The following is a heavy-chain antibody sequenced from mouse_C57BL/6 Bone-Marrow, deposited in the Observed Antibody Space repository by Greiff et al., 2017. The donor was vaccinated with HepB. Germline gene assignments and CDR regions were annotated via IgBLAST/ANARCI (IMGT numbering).Heavy chain of an antibody. V-gene: IGHV5-9-1*02. J-gene: IGHJ4*01. CDR3: TRDGSNYDAMDY. CDR1: GFTFSSYA. D-gene: IGHD2-5*01. CDR2: ISSGGDYI. Sequence: EVKVVESGEGLVKPGGSLKLSCAASGFTFSSYAMSWVRQTPEKRLEWVAYISSGGDYIYYADTVKGRFTISRDNARNTLYLQMSSLKSEDTAMYYCTRDGSNYDAMDYWGQGTSVTVSS.